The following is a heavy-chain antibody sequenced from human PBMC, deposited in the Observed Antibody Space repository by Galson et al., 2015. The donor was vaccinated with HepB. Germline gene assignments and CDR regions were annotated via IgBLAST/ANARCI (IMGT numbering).Heavy chain of an antibody. CDR2: ISYDGSNK. D-gene: IGHD3-10*01. J-gene: IGHJ4*02. V-gene: IGHV3-30-3*01. Sequence: SLRLSCAASGFNFRNYAMYWVRQAPGKGLEWVALISYDGSNKYYADSVRGRFTISRDNSKNTLYLEMSSLKTEDTAVYYCARTGALDWGQGTLVTVSS. CDR3: ARTGALD. CDR1: GFNFRNYA.